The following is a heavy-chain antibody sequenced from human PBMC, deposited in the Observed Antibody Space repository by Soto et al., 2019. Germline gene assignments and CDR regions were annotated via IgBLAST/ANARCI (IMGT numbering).Heavy chain of an antibody. CDR2: IYYSGST. D-gene: IGHD3-3*01. V-gene: IGHV4-59*01. CDR1: GGSFSGYY. CDR3: ARTPRSGYPYNWFDP. J-gene: IGHJ5*02. Sequence: PSETLSLTCAVYGGSFSGYYWSWIRQPPGKGLEWIGYIYYSGSTNYIPSLKSRVTISVDTSKNQFSLKLSSVTAADTAVYYCARTPRSGYPYNWFDPWGQGTLVTVSS.